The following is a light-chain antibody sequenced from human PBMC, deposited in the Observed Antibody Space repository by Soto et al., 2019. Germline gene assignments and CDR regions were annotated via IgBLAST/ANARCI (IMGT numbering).Light chain of an antibody. CDR2: GVV. J-gene: IGLJ1*01. V-gene: IGLV2-11*01. Sequence: QSALTQPRSVSGSPGQSVTISCTGTGNDVGAYNYVSWYQQHPGRPPKLLISGVVRWPSGVPDRFSGSKSGNTASLTISGLQAEDEADYFCCSYAGGYTYLFGTGTKVTVL. CDR1: GNDVGAYNY. CDR3: CSYAGGYTYL.